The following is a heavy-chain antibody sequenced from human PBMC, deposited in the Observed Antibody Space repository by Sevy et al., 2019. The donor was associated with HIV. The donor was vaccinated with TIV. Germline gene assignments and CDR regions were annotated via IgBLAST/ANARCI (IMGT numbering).Heavy chain of an antibody. CDR2: IKQDAGQK. CDR3: ARDDGNYYFHY. CDR1: GFTFSKYW. J-gene: IGHJ4*02. D-gene: IGHD1-7*01. Sequence: GGSLRLPCAASGFTFSKYWMGWVRQAPGKGLEWVDNIKQDAGQKYYVDSVKGRFTISRDNAKNSLYLQMNSLRAEDTAVYFCARDDGNYYFHYWGQGTLVTVSS. V-gene: IGHV3-7*01.